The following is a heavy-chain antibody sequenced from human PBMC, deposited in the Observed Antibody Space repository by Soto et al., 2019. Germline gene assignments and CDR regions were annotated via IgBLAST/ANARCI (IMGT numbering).Heavy chain of an antibody. V-gene: IGHV3-21*01. Sequence: PGGSLRLSCAASGFTFSSYSMNWVRQAPGKGLEWVSSISSSSSYIYYADSVKGRFTISRDNAKNSLYLQMNSLRAEDTAVYYCASSLRELQSYYFDYWGQGTLVTVSS. J-gene: IGHJ4*02. CDR2: ISSSSSYI. D-gene: IGHD1-26*01. CDR1: GFTFSSYS. CDR3: ASSLRELQSYYFDY.